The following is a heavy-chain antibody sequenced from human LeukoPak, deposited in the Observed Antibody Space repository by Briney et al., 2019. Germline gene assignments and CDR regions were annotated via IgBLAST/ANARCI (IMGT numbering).Heavy chain of an antibody. Sequence: SDTLSLTCAVSGYSISSSNWWGWIRQPPGKGLEWIGYIYYSGSTYYNPSLKSRVSISVDTSKNQFSLKLSSVTAADTAVYYCARADYSDSGTYFYFDYWGQGTLVTVSS. CDR1: GYSISSSNW. D-gene: IGHD3-10*01. CDR2: IYYSGST. CDR3: ARADYSDSGTYFYFDY. V-gene: IGHV4-28*03. J-gene: IGHJ4*02.